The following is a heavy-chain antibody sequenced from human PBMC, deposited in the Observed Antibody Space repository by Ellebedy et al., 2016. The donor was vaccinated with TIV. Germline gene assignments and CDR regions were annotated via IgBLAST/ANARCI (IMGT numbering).Heavy chain of an antibody. V-gene: IGHV4-31*03. J-gene: IGHJ3*02. D-gene: IGHD1-26*01. CDR1: GGSLRTFY. Sequence: SETLSLTXTVYGGSLRTFYWKSIRQHPGKGLDWIAYIYHSGNTFYNPSLRSRVTMSVDTSKNQFSLKLRSLTAADTAMYYCARDDVVGAGAFDIWGQGTMVNVSS. CDR3: ARDDVVGAGAFDI. CDR2: IYHSGNT.